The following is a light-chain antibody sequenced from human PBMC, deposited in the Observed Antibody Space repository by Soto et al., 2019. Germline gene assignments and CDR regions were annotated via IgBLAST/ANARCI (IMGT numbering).Light chain of an antibody. Sequence: EIVLTQSPGTLSLSPGERATLSCRASRSFSSSYLAWYQQKPGQAPRLLIYAASRRAAGIPDRFSGSGSGAAFTLTISRLEPEDFAVYYCQQYGSSPPYTFGQGTKLEIK. CDR3: QQYGSSPPYT. J-gene: IGKJ2*01. CDR2: AAS. CDR1: RSFSSSY. V-gene: IGKV3-20*01.